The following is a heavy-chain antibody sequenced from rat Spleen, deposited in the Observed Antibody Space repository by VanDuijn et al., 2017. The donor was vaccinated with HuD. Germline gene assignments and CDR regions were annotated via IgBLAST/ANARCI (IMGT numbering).Heavy chain of an antibody. V-gene: IGHV5-29*01. CDR2: ISYDGRTT. CDR1: GFTFSNSG. Sequence: EVQLVESGGGLVQPGRSLKLSCAASGFTFSNSGMAWVRQAPTKGLEWVATISYDGRTTYYRDSVKGRFTISRDNAKSTLYLQMDSLRSEDTATYYCASLTTEGNWFAYWGQGTLVTVSS. CDR3: ASLTTEGNWFAY. D-gene: IGHD1-11*01. J-gene: IGHJ3*01.